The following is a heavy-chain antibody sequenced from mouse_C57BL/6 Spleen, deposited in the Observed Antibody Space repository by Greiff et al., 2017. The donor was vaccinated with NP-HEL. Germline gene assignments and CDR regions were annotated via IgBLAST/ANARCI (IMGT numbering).Heavy chain of an antibody. CDR1: GFTFSSYA. CDR3: AREYYYGSSQYYFDY. J-gene: IGHJ2*01. V-gene: IGHV5-4*01. Sequence: EVQLVESGGGLVKPGGSLKLSCAASGFTFSSYAMSWVRQTPEKRLEWVATISDGGSYTYYPDNVKGRFTISRDNAKNNLYLQMSHLKSEDTAMYYCAREYYYGSSQYYFDYWGQGTTLTVSS. D-gene: IGHD1-1*01. CDR2: ISDGGSYT.